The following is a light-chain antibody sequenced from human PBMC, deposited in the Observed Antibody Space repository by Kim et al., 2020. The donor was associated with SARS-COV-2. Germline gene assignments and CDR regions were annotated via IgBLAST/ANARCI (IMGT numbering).Light chain of an antibody. CDR2: GKN. V-gene: IGLV3-19*01. Sequence: SSELTQDPAVSVALGQTVRITCQGDSLRSYYASWYQQKPGQAPVPVIYGKNNRPSGIPDRFSGSSSGNTASLTITGAQAEDEADYYCNSRDSSGNHLVVF. CDR3: NSRDSSGNHLVV. J-gene: IGLJ2*01. CDR1: SLRSYY.